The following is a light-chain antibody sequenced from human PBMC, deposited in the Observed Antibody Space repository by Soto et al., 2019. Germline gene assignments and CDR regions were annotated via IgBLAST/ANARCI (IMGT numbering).Light chain of an antibody. J-gene: IGKJ1*01. Sequence: VLTQSPGTLSLSPGERASLSCRASQNVTSTYLAWYQQRPGQPPRLLIYAAFSRATGVPDRFSASGSGTEFTLTISSLQPDDFATYYCQHYNSYSEAFGQGTKVDIK. CDR2: AAF. V-gene: IGKV3-20*01. CDR3: QHYNSYSEA. CDR1: QNVTSTY.